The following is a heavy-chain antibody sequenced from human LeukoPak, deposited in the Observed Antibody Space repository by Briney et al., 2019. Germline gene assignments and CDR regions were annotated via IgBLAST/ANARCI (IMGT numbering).Heavy chain of an antibody. V-gene: IGHV3-30*04. J-gene: IGHJ4*02. CDR3: ARSSGYDSRYFDY. Sequence: GRSLRLSCAASGFTFSSYAMHWVRQAPGKGPEWVAVISYDDGSNKYYADSVKGRFTISRDNSKNTLYLQMNSLRAEDTAVYYCARSSGYDSRYFDYWGQGTLVTVSS. CDR1: GFTFSSYA. D-gene: IGHD5-12*01. CDR2: ISYDDGSNK.